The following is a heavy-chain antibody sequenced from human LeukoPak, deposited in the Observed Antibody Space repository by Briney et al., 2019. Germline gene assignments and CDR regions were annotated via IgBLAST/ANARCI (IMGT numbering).Heavy chain of an antibody. J-gene: IGHJ4*02. CDR1: GLAFSSSW. D-gene: IGHD5-18*01. V-gene: IGHV3-7*01. CDR3: ARDLAYSRLDY. Sequence: HTGGSLRLSCAVSGLAFSSSWMDWVRQASGKGLEWVASINPDGNKKYSADSVKGRFTISRDNAENSLYLQMNSLRVEDTAFYYCARDLAYSRLDYWGQGMLVTVSS. CDR2: INPDGNKK.